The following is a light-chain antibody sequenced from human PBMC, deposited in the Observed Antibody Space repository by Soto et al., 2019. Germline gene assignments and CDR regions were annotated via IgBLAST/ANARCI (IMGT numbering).Light chain of an antibody. Sequence: DIQMTQSPSSLSASVGDRVTITCRASQSINRHLNWYQQKPGKAPKLLIYVASSLQSGVPSRFSGSGSGTEFNLTISNLQPEDFATYYCQQSHCVPPYTFGQGTRLEI. V-gene: IGKV1-39*01. J-gene: IGKJ5*01. CDR1: QSINRH. CDR2: VAS. CDR3: QQSHCVPPYT.